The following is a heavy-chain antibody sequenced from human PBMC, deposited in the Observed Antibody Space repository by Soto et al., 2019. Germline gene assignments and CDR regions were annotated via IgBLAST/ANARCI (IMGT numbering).Heavy chain of an antibody. Sequence: PSETLSLTCTVSGGSISSSSYYWGWIRQPPGKGLEWIGSIYYSGSTYYNTSLKSRVTISLDTSKNQFSLKLCSVTAADTAVYYCAKTRDDYGDKRPSYYYYGIDVWGQGTTVTVSS. V-gene: IGHV4-39*01. CDR1: GGSISSSSYY. D-gene: IGHD4-17*01. CDR3: AKTRDDYGDKRPSYYYYGIDV. J-gene: IGHJ6*02. CDR2: IYYSGST.